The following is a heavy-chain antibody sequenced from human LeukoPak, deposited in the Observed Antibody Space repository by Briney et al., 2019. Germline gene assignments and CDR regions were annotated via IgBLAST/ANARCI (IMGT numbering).Heavy chain of an antibody. CDR2: IYSGGST. CDR3: ARMYGDSAEYFQH. D-gene: IGHD4-17*01. Sequence: GGSLRLSCAASGFTVSSNYMGWVRQAPGKGLEWVSVIYSGGSTYYADSVKGRFTISRDNSKNTLYLQMNSLRAEDTAVYYCARMYGDSAEYFQHWGQGTLVTVSS. J-gene: IGHJ1*01. CDR1: GFTVSSNY. V-gene: IGHV3-53*01.